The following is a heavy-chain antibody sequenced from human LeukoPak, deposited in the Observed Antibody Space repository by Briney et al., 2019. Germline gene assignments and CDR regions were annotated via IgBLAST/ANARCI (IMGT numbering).Heavy chain of an antibody. CDR1: GFNFCSQA. CDR3: AKDTKLYDYPRAFDI. CDR2: FSGGDDLP. V-gene: IGHV3-23*01. Sequence: GGAPHLPCAASGFNFCSQAMSWAAHAPGKGLDWVSVFSGGDDLPYYAASVKGPFTISRANSKNTLLLQMNSLRAEHTAVYYCAKDTKLYDYPRAFDIWGQGTMFAVSS. J-gene: IGHJ3*02. D-gene: IGHD3-16*01.